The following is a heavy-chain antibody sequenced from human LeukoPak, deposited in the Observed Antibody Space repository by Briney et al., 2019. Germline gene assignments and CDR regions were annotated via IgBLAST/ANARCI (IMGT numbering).Heavy chain of an antibody. Sequence: PGGSLRLSCAASEFSFSSYWMHWVRQASGKGLVWVSRINSDGSNIDYAASVQGRFTISRDNAKNTLYLQMVSLGAEDPARCYWLREFRDLPDIWGQGKVVTVSS. V-gene: IGHV3-74*01. D-gene: IGHD3-10*01. CDR2: INSDGSNI. CDR1: EFSFSSYW. CDR3: LREFRDLPDI. J-gene: IGHJ3*01.